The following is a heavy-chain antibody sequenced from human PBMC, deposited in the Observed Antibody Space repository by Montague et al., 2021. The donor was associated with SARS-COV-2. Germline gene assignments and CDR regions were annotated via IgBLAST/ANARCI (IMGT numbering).Heavy chain of an antibody. D-gene: IGHD3-22*01. CDR1: GGSISSSSYY. J-gene: IGHJ3*02. V-gene: IGHV4-39*01. Sequence: SETLSLTCTVSGGSISSSSYYWGWIRQPQGKGLEWIGSIYYSGSNYYNPSLKSRVTISVDKSRNQFSLKLSAVTAADTAVYYCARFPTSYYYDSKAAPATPDAFDIWGPGTMVTVSS. CDR2: IYYSGSN. CDR3: ARFPTSYYYDSKAAPATPDAFDI.